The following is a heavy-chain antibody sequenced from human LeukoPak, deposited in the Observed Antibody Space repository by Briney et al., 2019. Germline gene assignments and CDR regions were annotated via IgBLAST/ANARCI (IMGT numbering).Heavy chain of an antibody. J-gene: IGHJ4*02. CDR3: ARGDGSSWTNFDF. CDR1: GYTFTGCY. CDR2: INPNSGGT. V-gene: IGHV1-2*02. Sequence: GASVKVSCKASGYTFTGCYMHWVRQAPGQGLEWMGWINPNSGGTKYALKFQGRVTMIRDTSINTAYMELSRLRSDDTAVYYCARGDGSSWTNFDFWGQGTLVTVSS. D-gene: IGHD6-13*01.